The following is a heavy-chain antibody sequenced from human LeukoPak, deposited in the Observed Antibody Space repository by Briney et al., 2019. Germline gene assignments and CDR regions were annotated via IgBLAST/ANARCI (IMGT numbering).Heavy chain of an antibody. CDR1: GFTFSSYS. Sequence: GGSLRLSCAASGFTFSSYSMNWVRQAPGKGLEWVSSISSSSSYIYYADSVKGRFTISRDNAKNSLYLQMNSLRAEDTAVYYCARGEWEPPTYYFDNWGQGTLVTVSS. D-gene: IGHD1-26*01. V-gene: IGHV3-21*01. CDR3: ARGEWEPPTYYFDN. CDR2: ISSSSSYI. J-gene: IGHJ4*02.